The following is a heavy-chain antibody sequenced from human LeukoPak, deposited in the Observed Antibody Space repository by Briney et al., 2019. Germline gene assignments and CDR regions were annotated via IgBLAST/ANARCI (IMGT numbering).Heavy chain of an antibody. V-gene: IGHV5-51*01. D-gene: IGHD6-13*01. Sequence: GESLKISCKGSGYSFTSYWIGWVRQMPGKGLEWMGIIYPGDSDTRYSPSFQGQVTISADKSISTAYLQWSSLKASDTAMYYCARFSSSAAAGTLFDWFDPWGQGTLVTVSS. CDR3: ARFSSSAAAGTLFDWFDP. CDR2: IYPGDSDT. CDR1: GYSFTSYW. J-gene: IGHJ5*02.